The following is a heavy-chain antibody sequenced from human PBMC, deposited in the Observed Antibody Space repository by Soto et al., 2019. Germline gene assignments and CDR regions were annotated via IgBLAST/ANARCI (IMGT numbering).Heavy chain of an antibody. J-gene: IGHJ4*02. V-gene: IGHV3-23*01. D-gene: IGHD6-19*01. CDR3: AKQSGSDWFFDY. CDR2: IRSDATT. CDR1: GFTFASRA. Sequence: GGSLRLSCAASGFTFASRALTWVRQAPGKGLEWVSAIRSDATTVYADSVKGRFIISRDNSASTLYLLMNSLRVEDTALYYCAKQSGSDWFFDYWGQGTLVTVSS.